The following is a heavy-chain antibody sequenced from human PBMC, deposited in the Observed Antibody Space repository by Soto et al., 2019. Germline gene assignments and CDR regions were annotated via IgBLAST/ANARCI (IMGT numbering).Heavy chain of an antibody. V-gene: IGHV1-18*01. Sequence: ASVKVSCKASGYSFTNYGISWVRQAPGQGLEWMGWINTYNGNTNHAQKLQGRVTMTTDTSTSTAYMELRSLRSDDTAVYYCARGVGSGTYYNQYNWFDPWGQGTLVTVSS. CDR1: GYSFTNYG. CDR3: ARGVGSGTYYNQYNWFDP. J-gene: IGHJ5*02. D-gene: IGHD3-10*01. CDR2: INTYNGNT.